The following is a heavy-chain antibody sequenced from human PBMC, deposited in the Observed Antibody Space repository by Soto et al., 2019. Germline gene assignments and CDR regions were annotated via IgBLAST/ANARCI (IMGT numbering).Heavy chain of an antibody. CDR1: GFTFSGSA. V-gene: IGHV3-15*07. CDR3: TTDSYTTMIVVRFDY. J-gene: IGHJ4*01. Sequence: GGSLRLSCAASGFTFSGSAMHWVRQASGKGLEWVGRIIIKSHGGTADFAAPVRGRFAITRDDSRNMVYMHMSSLNTEDTALYYCTTDSYTTMIVVRFDYWGHGTLVTVSS. CDR2: IIIKSHGGTA. D-gene: IGHD3-22*01.